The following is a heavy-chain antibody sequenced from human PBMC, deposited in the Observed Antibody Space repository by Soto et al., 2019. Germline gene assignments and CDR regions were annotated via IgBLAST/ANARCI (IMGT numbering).Heavy chain of an antibody. CDR3: ARHKAGDYREYYYYGMGV. D-gene: IGHD4-17*01. V-gene: IGHV5-10-1*01. J-gene: IGHJ6*02. Sequence: VQSQKISSKGSGYSCTSYWISRVRQMPGKGLEWMGRIDPSDSYTNYSPSFQGHVTISADKSISTAYQQWSSLKASDTAMYYCARHKAGDYREYYYYGMGVRGERPTGTVSS. CDR1: GYSCTSYW. CDR2: IDPSDSYT.